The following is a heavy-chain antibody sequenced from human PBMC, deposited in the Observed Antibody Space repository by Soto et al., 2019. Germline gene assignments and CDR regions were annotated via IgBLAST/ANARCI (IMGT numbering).Heavy chain of an antibody. CDR3: ARAHYDFWSGYYPPSYYYYGMDV. Sequence: SETLSLTCAVYGGSFSGYYWSWIRQPPGKGLEWIGEINHSGSTNYNPSLKSRVTISVDTSKNQFSLKLSSVTAADTAVYYCARAHYDFWSGYYPPSYYYYGMDVWGQGTTVTVSS. CDR1: GGSFSGYY. J-gene: IGHJ6*02. V-gene: IGHV4-34*01. CDR2: INHSGST. D-gene: IGHD3-3*01.